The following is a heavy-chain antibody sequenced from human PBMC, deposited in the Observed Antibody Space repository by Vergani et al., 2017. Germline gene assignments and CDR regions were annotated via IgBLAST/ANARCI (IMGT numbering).Heavy chain of an antibody. CDR1: GFTFSSYG. CDR3: AKTSAGAAGTLRAWPNY. CDR2: ISYDGSNK. D-gene: IGHD6-13*01. V-gene: IGHV3-30*18. Sequence: QLVESGGGVVQPGRSLRLSCAASGFTFSSYGMHWVRQAPGKGLEWVAVISYDGSNKYYADSVKGRFTISRDNSKNTLYLQMNSLRAEDTAVYYCAKTSAGAAGTLRAWPNYWGQGTLVTVSS. J-gene: IGHJ4*02.